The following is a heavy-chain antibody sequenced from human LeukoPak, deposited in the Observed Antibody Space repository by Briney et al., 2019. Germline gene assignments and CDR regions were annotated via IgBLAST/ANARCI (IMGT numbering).Heavy chain of an antibody. CDR3: ARVLYSSSWYAFDI. V-gene: IGHV2-70*17. CDR2: IDWDDAK. J-gene: IGHJ3*02. D-gene: IGHD6-13*01. Sequence: ESGPALVKXTQTLTLTCTFSGFSLSTNGMCVSWIRQPPGKALEWLARIDWDDAKFYSTSLKTRLTISKDTSKNQVVLTMTNMDPVDTATYYCARVLYSSSWYAFDIWGQGTMVTVSS. CDR1: GFSLSTNGMC.